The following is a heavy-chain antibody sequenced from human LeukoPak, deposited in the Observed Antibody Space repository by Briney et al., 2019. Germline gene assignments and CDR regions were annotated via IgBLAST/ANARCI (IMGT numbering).Heavy chain of an antibody. Sequence: ASVKVSCKASGYTFTSSGISWVRQAPGQGLEWMGWISAYNGNTNYAQKLQGRVTMTTDTSTTTAYMELRSLKSDDTAVYYCARDNYGPGSYRGDYWGQGTLVTVSS. CDR3: ARDNYGPGSYRGDY. D-gene: IGHD3-10*01. CDR2: ISAYNGNT. CDR1: GYTFTSSG. V-gene: IGHV1-18*01. J-gene: IGHJ4*02.